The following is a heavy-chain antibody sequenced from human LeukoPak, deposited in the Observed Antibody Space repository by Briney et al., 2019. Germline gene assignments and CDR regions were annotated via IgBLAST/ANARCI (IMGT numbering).Heavy chain of an antibody. D-gene: IGHD6-13*01. J-gene: IGHJ3*02. CDR3: ARGIAAAGSDI. Sequence: GGSLRLSCAASGFTFSSYGMHWVRQAPGKGLEWVAVISYDGSNKYYADSVKGRFTISRDNSKNTLYLQMNSLRAEDTAVYYCARGIAAAGSDIWGQGTMVTVSS. V-gene: IGHV3-30*03. CDR2: ISYDGSNK. CDR1: GFTFSSYG.